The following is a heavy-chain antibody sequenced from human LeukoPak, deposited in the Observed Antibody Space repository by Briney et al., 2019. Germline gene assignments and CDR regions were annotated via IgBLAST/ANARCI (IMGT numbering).Heavy chain of an antibody. CDR3: AGGRYYYDSSGSEFDY. Sequence: SETLSLTCAVSRGSISSNTWWSWVRQPPGKGLEWIGEIYRSGSTHYNPSLKSRVTISVDKSKNQFSLKLSSVTAADTAVYYCAGGRYYYDSSGSEFDYWGQGTLVTVSS. D-gene: IGHD3-22*01. CDR2: IYRSGST. V-gene: IGHV4-4*02. J-gene: IGHJ4*02. CDR1: RGSISSNTW.